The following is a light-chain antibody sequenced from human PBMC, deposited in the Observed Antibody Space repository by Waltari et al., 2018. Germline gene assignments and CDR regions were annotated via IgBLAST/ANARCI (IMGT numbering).Light chain of an antibody. CDR1: QSVLYSSNNKNY. CDR3: QQYYSTPCT. J-gene: IGKJ2*02. CDR2: WAS. Sequence: DIVMTQSPDSLAVSLGERATINCKSSQSVLYSSNNKNYLAWYQQKPGQPPKLLIYWASTRESGVLDRFSGSGSGTDFTLTISSLQAEDVAVYYCQQYYSTPCTFGQGTKLEIK. V-gene: IGKV4-1*01.